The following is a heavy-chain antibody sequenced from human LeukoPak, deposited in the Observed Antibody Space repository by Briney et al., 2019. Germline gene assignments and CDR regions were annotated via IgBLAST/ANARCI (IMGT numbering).Heavy chain of an antibody. CDR3: AVDTTTRYDWFDP. J-gene: IGHJ5*02. Sequence: SVKVSCKASGGTFSSYAISWVRQAPGQGLEWMGGIIPFFDTTNYAQKFQGRLTIITDESTSTAYMELSSLRSEDTAVYYCAVDTTTRYDWFDPWGQGTLVTVSS. CDR1: GGTFSSYA. CDR2: IIPFFDTT. D-gene: IGHD1-1*01. V-gene: IGHV1-69*05.